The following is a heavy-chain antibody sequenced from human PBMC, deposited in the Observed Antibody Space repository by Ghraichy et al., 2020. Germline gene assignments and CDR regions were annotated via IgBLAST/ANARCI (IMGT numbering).Heavy chain of an antibody. D-gene: IGHD3-10*01. J-gene: IGHJ4*02. CDR2: ISTNSHI. Sequence: GGSLRLSCVASGFIFGSCSMSWVRQAPGKGLEWVSSISTNSHIYYADSVTGRFSISRDDAKNSLFLEMKSLRAEDTAVYYCARRSFDSGPFDYWGQGALINVSS. CDR1: GFIFGSCS. CDR3: ARRSFDSGPFDY. V-gene: IGHV3-21*06.